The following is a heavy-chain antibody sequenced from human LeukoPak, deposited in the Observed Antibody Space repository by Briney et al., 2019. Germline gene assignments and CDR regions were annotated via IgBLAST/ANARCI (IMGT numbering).Heavy chain of an antibody. Sequence: GGSLRLSCAASGFTFSSYSMNWVRQASGKGLEWVSSISSSSSYIYYADSVKGRFTISRDNAKNSLYLQMNSLRAEDTAVYYCARMVRGRRRYYFDYWGQGTLVTVSS. CDR3: ARMVRGRRRYYFDY. J-gene: IGHJ4*02. D-gene: IGHD3-10*01. V-gene: IGHV3-21*01. CDR2: ISSSSSYI. CDR1: GFTFSSYS.